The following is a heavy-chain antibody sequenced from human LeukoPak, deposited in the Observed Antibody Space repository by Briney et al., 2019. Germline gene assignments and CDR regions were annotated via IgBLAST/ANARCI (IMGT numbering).Heavy chain of an antibody. CDR1: GFTFSSYS. V-gene: IGHV3-21*01. CDR3: ARDPDYYDSSGYLDY. Sequence: GGSLRLSCAASGFTFSSYSMNWVRQAPGKGLEWVSFISSSSSYIYYADSVKGRFTISRDNAKNSLYLQMNSLRAEDTAVYYCARDPDYYDSSGYLDYWGQGTLVTVSS. J-gene: IGHJ4*02. D-gene: IGHD3-22*01. CDR2: ISSSSSYI.